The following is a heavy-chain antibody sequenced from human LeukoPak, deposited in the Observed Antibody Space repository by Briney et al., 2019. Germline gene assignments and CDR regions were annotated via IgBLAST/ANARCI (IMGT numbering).Heavy chain of an antibody. CDR1: GYTFTGYY. CDR2: INPNSGGT. V-gene: IGHV1-2*02. J-gene: IGHJ5*02. CDR3: ARDPYLCVVVPAALGFWLDP. D-gene: IGHD2-2*01. Sequence: ASVKVSCKASGYTFTGYYMHWVRQAPGQGLEWMGWINPNSGGTNYAQKFQGRVTMTRDTSISTAYMELSRLRSDDTAVYYCARDPYLCVVVPAALGFWLDPWGQGTLVTVSS.